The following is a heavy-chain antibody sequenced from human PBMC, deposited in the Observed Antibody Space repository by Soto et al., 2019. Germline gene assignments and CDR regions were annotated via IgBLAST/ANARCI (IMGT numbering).Heavy chain of an antibody. CDR2: ISKNGDNQ. CDR3: AKNAYYAAFDV. J-gene: IGHJ3*01. D-gene: IGHD3-10*01. Sequence: VGSLRVSCATSGFSFNIFGMHWVRQAPGKALEWVGLISKNGDNQYYGDSAKGRFIISRDNPKNSLYLQLHSLRPDDTAVYYCAKNAYYAAFDVWGQGTMVTVSS. V-gene: IGHV3-30*18. CDR1: GFSFNIFG.